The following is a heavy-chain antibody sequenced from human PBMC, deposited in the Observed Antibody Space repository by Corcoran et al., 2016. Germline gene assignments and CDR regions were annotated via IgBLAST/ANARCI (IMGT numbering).Heavy chain of an antibody. CDR2: IYTSGST. Sequence: QVQLQESGPGLVKPSETLSLTCTVSGGSISSYYWSWIRQPAGKGLEWIGRIYTSGSTNYNPSLKSRVTMSVDTSKNQFSLQLSSVTAADTAVDYCAGAHYDDSSGPRLGWFDPWGQGTLVTVSS. V-gene: IGHV4-4*07. D-gene: IGHD3-22*01. CDR1: GGSISSYY. CDR3: AGAHYDDSSGPRLGWFDP. J-gene: IGHJ5*02.